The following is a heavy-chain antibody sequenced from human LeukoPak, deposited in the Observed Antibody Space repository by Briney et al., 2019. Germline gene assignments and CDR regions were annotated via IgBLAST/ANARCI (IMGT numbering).Heavy chain of an antibody. CDR3: SKVYYSSGYYLLFDH. CDR2: ISGSGGNT. J-gene: IGHJ4*02. V-gene: IGHV3-23*01. D-gene: IGHD3-22*01. CDR1: GFTFSIYA. Sequence: PGGSLRLSCAASGFTFSIYAMSWVRQAPGKGLEWVSTISGSGGNTYHADSVKGRFIISRDNSKNTLYLQMNSLRVEDTAVYYCSKVYYSSGYYLLFDHWGQGTLVTVSS.